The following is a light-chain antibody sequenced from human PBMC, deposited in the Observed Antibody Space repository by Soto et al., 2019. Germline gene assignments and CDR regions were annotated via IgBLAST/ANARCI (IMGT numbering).Light chain of an antibody. V-gene: IGLV2-18*02. Sequence: QSVLTQPPSVSGSPGQSVAISCTGDSSDVGSYNRVSWYQQSPGTAPKLIIYEVTTRSSGVPDRFSGSKSGNTASLTISGLQAEDEADYYCNSYTISGTCVFGTGTKVTVL. CDR2: EVT. J-gene: IGLJ1*01. CDR3: NSYTISGTCV. CDR1: SSDVGSYNR.